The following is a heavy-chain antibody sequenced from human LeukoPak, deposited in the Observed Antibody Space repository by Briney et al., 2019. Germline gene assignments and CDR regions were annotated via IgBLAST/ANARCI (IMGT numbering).Heavy chain of an antibody. CDR3: ARVGTGGEPRDY. D-gene: IGHD1-14*01. V-gene: IGHV3-30-3*01. CDR1: GFTFSSYA. J-gene: IGHJ4*02. CDR2: ISYDGSNK. Sequence: GRCLRLSCAASGFTFSSYAMHWVRQAPGKGLEWVAVISYDGSNKYYADSVKGRFTISRDNSKNTLYLQMNSLRAEDTAVYYCARVGTGGEPRDYWGQGTLVTVSS.